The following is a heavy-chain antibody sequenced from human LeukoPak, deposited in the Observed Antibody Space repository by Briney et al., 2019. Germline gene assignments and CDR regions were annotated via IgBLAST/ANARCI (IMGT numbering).Heavy chain of an antibody. J-gene: IGHJ4*02. CDR3: ARAGTYCSGGSCYIHTFDY. V-gene: IGHV4-59*01. CDR1: GGSISSYY. D-gene: IGHD2-15*01. CDR2: IYYSGST. Sequence: PSETLSLTCTVSGGSISSYYWSWLRQPPGKGLEWIGYIYYSGSTNYNPSLKSRVTISVDTSKNQFSLKLSSVTAADTAVYYCARAGTYCSGGSCYIHTFDYWGQGTLVTVSS.